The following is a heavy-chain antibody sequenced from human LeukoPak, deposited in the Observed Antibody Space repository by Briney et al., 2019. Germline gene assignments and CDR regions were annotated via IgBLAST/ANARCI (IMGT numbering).Heavy chain of an antibody. CDR1: GGSISSSSYY. CDR2: IYHSGST. V-gene: IGHV4-39*07. Sequence: SETLSLTCTVSGGSISSSSYYWGWIRQPPGKGLECIGSIYHSGSTYYNPSLKSRVTISVDTSKNQFSLKLSSVTAADTAVYYCARRTVTNGWFRIDYWGQGSLVIVSS. D-gene: IGHD6-19*01. CDR3: ARRTVTNGWFRIDY. J-gene: IGHJ4*02.